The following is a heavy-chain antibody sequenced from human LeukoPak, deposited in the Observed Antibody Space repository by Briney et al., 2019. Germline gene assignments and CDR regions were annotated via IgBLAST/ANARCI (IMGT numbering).Heavy chain of an antibody. Sequence: ASVKVSCKASGYTFTSYGISWVRQAPGQGLEWMGWISAYNGNTNYAQKHQGRVTMTTDTSTSTAYMELRSLRSDDTAVYYCASQLGEFLPYGAFDIWGQGTMVTVSS. J-gene: IGHJ3*02. CDR1: GYTFTSYG. V-gene: IGHV1-18*01. CDR3: ASQLGEFLPYGAFDI. D-gene: IGHD3-10*01. CDR2: ISAYNGNT.